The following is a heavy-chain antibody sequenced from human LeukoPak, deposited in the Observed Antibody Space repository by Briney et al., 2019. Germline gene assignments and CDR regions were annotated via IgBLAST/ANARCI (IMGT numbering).Heavy chain of an antibody. CDR3: ARAPTTNWGSSYFDL. CDR2: ISYEGSTK. V-gene: IGHV3-30-3*01. Sequence: GKSLRLSCAASGFTFSSYAIHWVRQAPGKGLEWVAVISYEGSTKYYADSVKGRFTISRDNSKNTLYLQMNSLRAEDTAVYYCARAPTTNWGSSYFDLWGRGTLVIVSS. J-gene: IGHJ2*01. D-gene: IGHD7-27*01. CDR1: GFTFSSYA.